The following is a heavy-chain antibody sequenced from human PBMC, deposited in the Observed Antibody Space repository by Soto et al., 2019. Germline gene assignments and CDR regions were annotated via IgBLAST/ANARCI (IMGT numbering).Heavy chain of an antibody. Sequence: GGSLRLSCAASEFTFSTYPMHWVRQAPGKGLEWVAVISYDETTEYYADSVKGRFTISRDNSKNTLYLQMNTLRADDTAVYYCAREASDFWGGYPEIHFFDHWGQGTLVTVSS. V-gene: IGHV3-30-3*01. J-gene: IGHJ4*02. CDR1: EFTFSTYP. D-gene: IGHD3-3*01. CDR2: ISYDETTE. CDR3: AREASDFWGGYPEIHFFDH.